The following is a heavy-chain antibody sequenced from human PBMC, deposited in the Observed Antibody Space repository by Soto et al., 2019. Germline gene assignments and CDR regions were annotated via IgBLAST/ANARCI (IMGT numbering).Heavy chain of an antibody. CDR3: ARGYCSGGSCYVAKSYGLDV. CDR2: IIPIFGAV. V-gene: IGHV1-69*01. D-gene: IGHD2-15*01. J-gene: IGHJ6*02. CDR1: GGTFSNYT. Sequence: QVQLVQSGAEVRKPGSSVKVSCKASGGTFSNYTISWVRQAPGQGLEWMGGIIPIFGAVNYAQKFQGRLTISVGESTTTAHMELSSLGSEDTAVYYCARGYCSGGSCYVAKSYGLDVWGQGTTVIVS.